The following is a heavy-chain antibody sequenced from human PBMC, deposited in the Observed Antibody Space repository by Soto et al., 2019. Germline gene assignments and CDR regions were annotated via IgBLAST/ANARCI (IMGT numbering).Heavy chain of an antibody. CDR1: GYSFNSYY. D-gene: IGHD3-10*01. CDR3: ASDYNAYQRQHVFDI. V-gene: IGHV1-46*02. CDR2: INPSGDST. Sequence: QVQLVQSGAEVKKPGASVKVACKASGYSFNSYYMHWVRQAPGQGPEWMGVINPSGDSTSYAQKFQCRVTMTTDTSTSTVYMELSSLRSEDTALYYCASDYNAYQRQHVFDIWGQGTLVTVSS. J-gene: IGHJ3*02.